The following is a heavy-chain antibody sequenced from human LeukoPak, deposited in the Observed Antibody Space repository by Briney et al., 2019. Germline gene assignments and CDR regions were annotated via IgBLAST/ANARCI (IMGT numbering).Heavy chain of an antibody. V-gene: IGHV3-33*01. CDR2: IWYDESNK. CDR1: GFTFSSYG. CDR3: ARDPDCSSTSCYAFDY. D-gene: IGHD2-2*01. Sequence: GGSLRLSCAASGFTFSSYGMHWVRKAPGKGLEWGAVIWYDESNKYYADSVKGRFTISRDNSKNTLYLQMNSLRAEDTAVYYCARDPDCSSTSCYAFDYWGQGTLVTVSS. J-gene: IGHJ4*02.